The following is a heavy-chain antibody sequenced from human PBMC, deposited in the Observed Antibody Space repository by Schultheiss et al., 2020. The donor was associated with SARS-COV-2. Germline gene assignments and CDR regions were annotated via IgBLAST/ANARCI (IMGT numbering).Heavy chain of an antibody. D-gene: IGHD1-1*01. V-gene: IGHV4-30-4*01. CDR2: IYYSGST. Sequence: SQTLSLTCTVSGGSISSGDYYWSWIRQPPGKGLEWIGYIYYSGSTYYNPSLKSRVTISVDTSKNQFSLKLSSVTAADTAVYYCARQTDTTTKYYFDYWGQGTLVTVSS. CDR3: ARQTDTTTKYYFDY. CDR1: GGSISSGDYY. J-gene: IGHJ4*02.